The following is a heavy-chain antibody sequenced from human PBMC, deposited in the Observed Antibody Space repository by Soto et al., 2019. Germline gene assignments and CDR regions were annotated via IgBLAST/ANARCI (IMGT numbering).Heavy chain of an antibody. CDR2: IWYDGSNK. CDR1: GFTFSSYG. J-gene: IGHJ3*02. V-gene: IGHV3-33*01. D-gene: IGHD3-3*01. CDR3: ARDLLFGVVTIGDDAFDI. Sequence: GGSLRLSCAASGFTFSSYGMHWVRQAPGKGLEWVAVIWYDGSNKYYADSVKGRFTISRDNSKNTLYLQMNSLRAEDTAVYYCARDLLFGVVTIGDDAFDIWGQGTMVTVSS.